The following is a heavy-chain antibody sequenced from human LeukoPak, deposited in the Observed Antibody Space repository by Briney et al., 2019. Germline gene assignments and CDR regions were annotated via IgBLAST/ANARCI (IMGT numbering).Heavy chain of an antibody. Sequence: GGSLRLSCAASGFTFSSYGMFWVRQAPGKGLEWVALMSYDGDTEYYADSVKGRFTISRDNSKNTLYLQMNDLRPEDTAVYYCAKTQLVGSYHPPGYCGQGTLVTVSS. V-gene: IGHV3-30*18. CDR1: GFTFSSYG. CDR2: MSYDGDTE. CDR3: AKTQLVGSYHPPGY. J-gene: IGHJ4*02. D-gene: IGHD1-26*01.